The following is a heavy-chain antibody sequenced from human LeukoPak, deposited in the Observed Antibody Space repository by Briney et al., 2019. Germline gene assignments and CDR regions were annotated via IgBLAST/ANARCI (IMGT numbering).Heavy chain of an antibody. CDR3: ARGDYYYDNSGYYDRYYFDY. D-gene: IGHD3-22*01. CDR2: ISGSGGST. V-gene: IGHV3-23*01. Sequence: GGSLRLSCAASGFTFSSYAMSWVRQAPGKGLEWVSAISGSGGSTYYADSVKGRFTISSDNSKNSVYLQMNSLRAEDTAVYYCARGDYYYDNSGYYDRYYFDYWGQGTLVTVSS. CDR1: GFTFSSYA. J-gene: IGHJ4*02.